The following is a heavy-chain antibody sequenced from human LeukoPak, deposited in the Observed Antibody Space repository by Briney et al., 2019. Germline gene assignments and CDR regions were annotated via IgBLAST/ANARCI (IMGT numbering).Heavy chain of an antibody. Sequence: SETLSLTCTVSGGSISSSSYYWGWIRQPPVEGLEWIGSIYYSGSTYYNPSLKSRVTISVDTSKNQFSLKLSSVTAADTAVYYCARRTYDSSGYTDYWGQGTLVTVSS. V-gene: IGHV4-39*01. CDR3: ARRTYDSSGYTDY. CDR2: IYYSGST. CDR1: GGSISSSSYY. J-gene: IGHJ4*02. D-gene: IGHD3-22*01.